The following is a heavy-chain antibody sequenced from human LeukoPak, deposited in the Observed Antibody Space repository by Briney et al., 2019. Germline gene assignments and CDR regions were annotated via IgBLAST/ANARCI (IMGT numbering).Heavy chain of an antibody. V-gene: IGHV4-4*07. J-gene: IGHJ2*01. CDR2: IYPSGST. Sequence: SETLSLTCTVSGGSISSYYWNWIRQPAAKGLEWIGRIYPSGSTNYNPSLKSRVTMSVDTSKNQFSLKLSSVTAADTAVYYCARGQYHLLYWYFDLWGRGTLVTVSS. CDR1: GGSISSYY. D-gene: IGHD2-2*01. CDR3: ARGQYHLLYWYFDL.